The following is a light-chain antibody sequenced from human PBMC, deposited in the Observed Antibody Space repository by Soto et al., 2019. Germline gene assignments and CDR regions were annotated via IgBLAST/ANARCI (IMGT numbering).Light chain of an antibody. Sequence: EIVLTQSPGTLSLSSGERATLSCRASQSVTSNSLAWYQQRPGQAPRLLIYGTSTRATCIPDRFSGSGSGTDFTLIISRLEPEDFAMYFCQQYGTSPCTFGQGTRLEIK. V-gene: IGKV3-20*01. CDR3: QQYGTSPCT. CDR1: QSVTSNS. J-gene: IGKJ2*02. CDR2: GTS.